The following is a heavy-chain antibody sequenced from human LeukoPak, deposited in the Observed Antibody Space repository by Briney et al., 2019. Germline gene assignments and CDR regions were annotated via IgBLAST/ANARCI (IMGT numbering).Heavy chain of an antibody. V-gene: IGHV3-53*01. Sequence: PGGSLRLTCVVSGFIASSNYMSWVRQAPGKGLEWISLIYSGGTTHYADSVMGRFTISRDNSKTTLFLQMSSLKAEDTAVYYCATGGRSGVALEQWGQGTLVTVSS. J-gene: IGHJ4*02. D-gene: IGHD3-3*01. CDR3: ATGGRSGVALEQ. CDR2: IYSGGTT. CDR1: GFIASSNY.